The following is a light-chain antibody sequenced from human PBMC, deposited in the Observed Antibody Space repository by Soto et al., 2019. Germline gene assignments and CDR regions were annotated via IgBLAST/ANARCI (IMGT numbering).Light chain of an antibody. V-gene: IGKV3-20*01. Sequence: EIVLTQSPGTLSLPPGERATLSCRASQSLSSSYLAWYQQKPGRSPRLLIYGASSRATGIPERFSGSGSGTDFTLTISRLEPEDFAVYYCQQYNSSPLMYTFGQGTKLEIK. CDR2: GAS. J-gene: IGKJ2*01. CDR3: QQYNSSPLMYT. CDR1: QSLSSSY.